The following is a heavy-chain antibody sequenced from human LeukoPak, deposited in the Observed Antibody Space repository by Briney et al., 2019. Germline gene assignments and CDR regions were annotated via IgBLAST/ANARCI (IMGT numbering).Heavy chain of an antibody. CDR1: GFTFSSYS. J-gene: IGHJ4*02. CDR2: ISSSSSYI. V-gene: IGHV3-21*01. Sequence: GGSLRLSCAASGFTFSSYSMNWVRQAPGKGLEWVSSISSSSSYIYYADSVKGRFTISRDNAKNSLYLQMASLRAEDTAVYYWGRKSVEWRVISVAGFYNWGQGTLVTVSS. D-gene: IGHD6-19*01. CDR3: GRKSVEWRVISVAGFYN.